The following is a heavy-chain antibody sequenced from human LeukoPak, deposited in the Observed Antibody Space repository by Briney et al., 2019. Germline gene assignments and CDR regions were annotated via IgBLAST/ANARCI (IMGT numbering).Heavy chain of an antibody. J-gene: IGHJ3*02. V-gene: IGHV4-39*07. CDR1: GGSISSSSYY. CDR3: ARVELVGSGWSGDAFDI. Sequence: SETLSLTCTVSGGSISSSSYYWGWIRQPPGKGLEWIGSIYYSGSTYYNPSLKSRVTISVDTSKNQFSLKLSSVTAADTAVYYCARVELVGSGWSGDAFDIWGQGTMVTVSS. CDR2: IYYSGST. D-gene: IGHD6-19*01.